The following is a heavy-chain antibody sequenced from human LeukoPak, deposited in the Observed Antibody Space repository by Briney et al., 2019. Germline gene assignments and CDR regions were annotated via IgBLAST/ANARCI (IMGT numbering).Heavy chain of an antibody. V-gene: IGHV5-51*01. J-gene: IGHJ4*02. CDR3: ARGIGANSGWYLIDY. CDR1: GYRFTNHW. D-gene: IGHD6-19*01. CDR2: IHPGDSDT. Sequence: VESLKISCQGSGYRFTNHWIAWVRQMPGKGLEWMGIIHPGDSDTRYSPFFQGQVTISADKSINTAYLQWSSLKAPDTAMYYCARGIGANSGWYLIDYWGQGTLVTVSS.